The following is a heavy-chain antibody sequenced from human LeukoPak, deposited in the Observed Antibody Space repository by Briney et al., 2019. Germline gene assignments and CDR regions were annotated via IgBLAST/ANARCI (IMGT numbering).Heavy chain of an antibody. CDR2: ISSSSSYI. CDR3: ARDIGDYGEDY. CDR1: GFTFSSYS. D-gene: IGHD4-17*01. V-gene: IGHV3-21*04. J-gene: IGHJ4*02. Sequence: GGSLRLSCAASGFTFSSYSMNWVRQAPGKGLEWVSSISSSSSYIYYADSVKGRFTISRDNSKNTLYLQMNSLRAEDTAVYYCARDIGDYGEDYWGQGTLVTVSS.